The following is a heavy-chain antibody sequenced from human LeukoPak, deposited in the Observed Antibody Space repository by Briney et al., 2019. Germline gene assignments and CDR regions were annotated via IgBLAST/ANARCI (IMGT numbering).Heavy chain of an antibody. CDR2: INPNSGGT. D-gene: IGHD3-22*01. CDR3: ARESKWLLQRYWYFDL. Sequence: ASVKVSCKASGYTFTGYYRHWVRQAPGQGLEWMGWINPNSGGTNYAQKFQGWVTMTRDTSISTAYMELSRLRSDDTAVYYCARESKWLLQRYWYFDLWGRGTLVTVSS. V-gene: IGHV1-2*04. J-gene: IGHJ2*01. CDR1: GYTFTGYY.